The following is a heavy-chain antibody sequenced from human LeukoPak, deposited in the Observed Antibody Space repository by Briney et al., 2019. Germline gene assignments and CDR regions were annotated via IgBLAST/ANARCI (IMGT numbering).Heavy chain of an antibody. CDR3: AREGTVTTLGDAFDI. CDR2: IYSGGST. Sequence: GGSLRLSCAASGFSVSSNYMSWVRQAPGKGLEWVSVIYSGGSTYYADSVKGRFTISRDNSKNTLYLQMNSLRAEDTAVYYCAREGTVTTLGDAFDIWGQGTMVTVSS. D-gene: IGHD4-17*01. J-gene: IGHJ3*02. CDR1: GFSVSSNY. V-gene: IGHV3-53*01.